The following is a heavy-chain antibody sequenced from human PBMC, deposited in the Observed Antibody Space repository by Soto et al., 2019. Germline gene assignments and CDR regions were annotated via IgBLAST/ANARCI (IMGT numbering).Heavy chain of an antibody. V-gene: IGHV3-23*01. CDR3: AKHLVNGEIDY. J-gene: IGHJ4*02. CDR1: GFTFSTYA. D-gene: IGHD3-10*01. Sequence: EVQLLESGGGLVQPGGSLRLSCVASGFTFSTYAMSWVRQAPGKGLEWVSIIGSSGGVTVYADSVNGHFTISRDNSKNALYLQMNRLTAEDPAVYYCAKHLVNGEIDYWGQGTLVTVSS. CDR2: IGSSGGVT.